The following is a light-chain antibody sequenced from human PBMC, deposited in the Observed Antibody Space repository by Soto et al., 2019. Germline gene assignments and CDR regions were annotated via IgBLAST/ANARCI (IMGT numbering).Light chain of an antibody. Sequence: DIQVTQSPSTLSASVGERVTITCRASQPISTWLAWYQEKPGKAPKLLIYDASSLEGGVPSRFSGSGSGTEFTLTISSLQPDDFATYYCHQYNYYRPTFGQGTKVDIK. V-gene: IGKV1-5*01. J-gene: IGKJ1*01. CDR2: DAS. CDR3: HQYNYYRPT. CDR1: QPISTW.